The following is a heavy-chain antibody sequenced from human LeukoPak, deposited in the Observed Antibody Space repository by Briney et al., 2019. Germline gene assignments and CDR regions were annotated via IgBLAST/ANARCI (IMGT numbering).Heavy chain of an antibody. Sequence: PSETLSLTCTVSGGSISGYYWSWIRQPPGKGLEWIGYIYYSGNTNYNPSLKSRVTISVDTSKNNFSLKMRSVTAADTAAYYCARMPTRGNSYGAHDYWGQGILVTVSS. V-gene: IGHV4-59*01. CDR2: IYYSGNT. CDR3: ARMPTRGNSYGAHDY. D-gene: IGHD5-18*01. CDR1: GGSISGYY. J-gene: IGHJ4*02.